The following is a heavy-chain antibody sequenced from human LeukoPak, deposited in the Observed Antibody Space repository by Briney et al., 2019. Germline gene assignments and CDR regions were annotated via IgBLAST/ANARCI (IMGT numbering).Heavy chain of an antibody. J-gene: IGHJ6*02. CDR3: AASSGGTEYYYYGMDV. D-gene: IGHD3-16*01. CDR2: ISAYNGNT. Sequence: ASVKVSCKASGYTFTSYGLSWVRQAPGQGLEWMGWISAYNGNTNYAQKLQGRVTMTTDTSTSTAYMELRSLRSDDTAVYYCAASSGGTEYYYYGMDVWGQGTTVTVSS. CDR1: GYTFTSYG. V-gene: IGHV1-18*01.